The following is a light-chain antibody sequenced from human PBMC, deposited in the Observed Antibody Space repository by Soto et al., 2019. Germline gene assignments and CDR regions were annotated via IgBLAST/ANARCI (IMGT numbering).Light chain of an antibody. J-gene: IGLJ2*01. CDR1: SSDIGGYNY. V-gene: IGLV2-8*01. CDR2: EVT. CDR3: NSYGDSDSLVF. Sequence: QSALTQPPSASGSPGQSVTISCTGTSSDIGGYNYVSWYQQHPGKAPKLIIYEVTKRPSGVPDRFSGSKSGNTASLTVSGLQAEGDAGYYCNSYGDSDSLVFFGGGTMLTVL.